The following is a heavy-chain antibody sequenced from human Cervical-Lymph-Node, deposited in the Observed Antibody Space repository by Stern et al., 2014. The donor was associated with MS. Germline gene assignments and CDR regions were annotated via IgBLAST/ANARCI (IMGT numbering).Heavy chain of an antibody. D-gene: IGHD2-15*01. V-gene: IGHV2-5*02. CDR2: IYWDDDK. J-gene: IGHJ3*01. CDR3: AARGGFCGGGSCSSAGFDF. CDR1: GFSLNSAGVG. Sequence: QVTLKESGPTLVKPTQTLTLTCALSGFSLNSAGVGVGWIRQPPGKALEWLAVIYWDDDKRHRPSLKTRLTITKDTSKNHVVLTLTNMDPVDTGTYYCAARGGFCGGGSCSSAGFDFWGQGTMVTVSS.